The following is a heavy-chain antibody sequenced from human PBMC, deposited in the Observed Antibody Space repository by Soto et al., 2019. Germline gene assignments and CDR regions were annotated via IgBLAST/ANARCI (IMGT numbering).Heavy chain of an antibody. CDR2: ISGSGGST. V-gene: IGHV3-23*01. J-gene: IGHJ6*02. CDR1: GFTFSSYA. D-gene: IGHD3-22*01. CDR3: VKTWDYYDSSGPGGMDV. Sequence: GGSLRLSCAASGFTFSSYAMSWVRQAPGKGLEWVSAISGSGGSTYYADSVKGRFTISRDNSKNTLYLQMNSLRAEDTAVYYCVKTWDYYDSSGPGGMDVWGQGTTVTVSS.